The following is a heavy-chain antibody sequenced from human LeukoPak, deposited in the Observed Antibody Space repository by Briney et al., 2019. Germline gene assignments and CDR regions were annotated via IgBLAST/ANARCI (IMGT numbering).Heavy chain of an antibody. CDR3: ARGYCTNGVCYFDY. V-gene: IGHV3-33*08. CDR1: GFAISSYW. J-gene: IGHJ4*02. D-gene: IGHD2-8*01. Sequence: GGSLRLSCEASGFAISSYWMSWVRQAPGNGLEWVAVIWSDGSSKYHADSVKGRFTISRDNSKNTLYLQMNSLRAEDTAVYYCARGYCTNGVCYFDYWGQGTLVTVSS. CDR2: IWSDGSSK.